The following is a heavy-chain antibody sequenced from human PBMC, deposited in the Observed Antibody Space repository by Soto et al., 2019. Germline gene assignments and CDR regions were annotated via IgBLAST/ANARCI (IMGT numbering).Heavy chain of an antibody. V-gene: IGHV2-26*01. CDR3: ERMSSQGGRPFFDH. D-gene: IGHD1-26*01. CDR1: GFSLSTARMG. J-gene: IGHJ4*02. CDR2: IFSNDEK. Sequence: QVTLKESGPVLVKPTETLTLTCTVSGFSLSTARMGVSWIRQPPGKALEWLAHIFSNDEKPYSTSLKSRRTISKDTSNSHVVLTMHNVDPWDTARYYCERMSSQGGRPFFDHWGQGTLVTVSS.